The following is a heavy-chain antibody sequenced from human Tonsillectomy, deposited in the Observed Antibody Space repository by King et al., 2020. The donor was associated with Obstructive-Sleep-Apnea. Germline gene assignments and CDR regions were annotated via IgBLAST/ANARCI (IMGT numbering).Heavy chain of an antibody. CDR2: ISAYSDDT. D-gene: IGHD3-22*01. CDR1: GYTFTSYG. CDR3: ARDLXXYDSSGYPNXXF. J-gene: IGHJ4*02. Sequence: QLVQSGAEVKKPGASVKVSCKASGYTFTSYGISWVRQAPGQGLEWMGWISAYSDDTKYAQKLQGRVAMTTDTSTSTAYMELRSLRSDDTAVYYCARDLXXYDSSGYPNXXFXGQGTLVTVSS. V-gene: IGHV1-18*04.